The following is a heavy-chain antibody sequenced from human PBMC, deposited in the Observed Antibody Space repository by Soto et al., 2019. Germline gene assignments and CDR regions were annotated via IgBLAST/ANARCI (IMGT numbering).Heavy chain of an antibody. D-gene: IGHD6-19*01. CDR1: GGTFRTYA. CDR3: AKGAVAGTPTSYYYYGMDG. V-gene: IGHV1-69*12. J-gene: IGHJ6*02. Sequence: QVQLLQSGAEVKKPGSSVRVSCEASGGTFRTYAISWVRQAPGQGLEWMGEIIPIFGKVNYAQKFQGRVTITADESTTTVYMDLRSLRSEDTAVYYCAKGAVAGTPTSYYYYGMDGWGQGTTVTVSS. CDR2: IIPIFGKV.